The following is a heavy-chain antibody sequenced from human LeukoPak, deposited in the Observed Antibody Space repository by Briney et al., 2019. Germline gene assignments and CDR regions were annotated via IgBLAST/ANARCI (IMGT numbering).Heavy chain of an antibody. CDR2: IKQDGSEK. V-gene: IGHV3-7*01. Sequence: GGSLRLSCAASGFTFSSYWMSWVRQAPGKGLEWVANIKQDGSEKYYVDSVKGRFTISRDNAKNSLYLQMNSLRAEDTAVYYCARGVDTAMVIGYYYYYGMDVWGQGTTVTVSS. CDR1: GFTFSSYW. J-gene: IGHJ6*02. D-gene: IGHD5-18*01. CDR3: ARGVDTAMVIGYYYYYGMDV.